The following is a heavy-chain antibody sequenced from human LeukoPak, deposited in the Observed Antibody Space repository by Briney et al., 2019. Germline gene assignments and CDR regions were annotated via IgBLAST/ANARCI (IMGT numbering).Heavy chain of an antibody. J-gene: IGHJ5*02. CDR3: ARVAPKMNWFDP. CDR2: INPNNGGT. Sequence: GASVKVSCKASGYTFTGYYMHWVRQAPGQGLEWMGWINPNNGGTSYAQKFQGRVTMTTDTSTSTAYMELRSLRSDDTAVYYCARVAPKMNWFDPWGQGTLVTVSS. CDR1: GYTFTGYY. V-gene: IGHV1-2*02.